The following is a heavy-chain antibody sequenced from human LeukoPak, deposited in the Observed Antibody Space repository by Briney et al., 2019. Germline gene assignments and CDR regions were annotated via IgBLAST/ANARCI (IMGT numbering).Heavy chain of an antibody. D-gene: IGHD5-12*01. J-gene: IGHJ4*02. CDR1: GFTFSSYG. V-gene: IGHV3-30*02. Sequence: GGSLRLSCAASGFTFSSYGMYWVRQAPGKGLEWVAFIRYDGSNKYYADSAKGRFTISRDNSKNTLYLQMNSLRAEDTAVYYCAKDISGYGDYFDYWGQGTLVTVSS. CDR3: AKDISGYGDYFDY. CDR2: IRYDGSNK.